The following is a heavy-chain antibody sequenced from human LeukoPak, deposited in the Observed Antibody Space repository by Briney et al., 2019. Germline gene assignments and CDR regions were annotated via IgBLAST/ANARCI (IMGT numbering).Heavy chain of an antibody. CDR2: ISSSSSYI. CDR3: ARVGYNLDAFYI. D-gene: IGHD5-24*01. CDR1: GFTFSSYS. Sequence: GGSLRLSCAVSGFTFSSYSMNWVRQAPGKGLEWVSSISSSSSYIYYADSVKGRFTISRDNAKNSLYLQMNSLRAEDTAVYYCARVGYNLDAFYIWGQGTMVTVSS. V-gene: IGHV3-21*01. J-gene: IGHJ3*02.